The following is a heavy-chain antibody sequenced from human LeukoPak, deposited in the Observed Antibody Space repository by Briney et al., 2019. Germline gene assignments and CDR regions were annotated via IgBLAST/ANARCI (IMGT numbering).Heavy chain of an antibody. Sequence: PSETLSLTCTVSGASLSDYYWSWIRHPPGRGLEWIGYIYYTGSTNYNPSLKSRVTISVDRSKDQFSLRVNSVTAADTAVYYCAAYDDVRPSFDYWVQGTLVTVSS. CDR1: GASLSDYY. D-gene: IGHD3-16*01. CDR3: AAYDDVRPSFDY. J-gene: IGHJ4*02. CDR2: IYYTGST. V-gene: IGHV4-59*01.